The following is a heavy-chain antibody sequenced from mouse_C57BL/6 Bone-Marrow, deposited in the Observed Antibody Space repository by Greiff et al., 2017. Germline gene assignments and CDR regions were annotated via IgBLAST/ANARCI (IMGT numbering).Heavy chain of an antibody. D-gene: IGHD1-1*01. Sequence: EVMLVESGGDLVKPGGSLKLSRAASGFTFSSYGMSWVRQTPDKRLEWVATISSGGSYTYYPDSVKGRFTISRDNAKNTLYLQMSSLKSEDTAMYYCARHYPTVVPGDYWGQGTSVTVSS. CDR1: GFTFSSYG. J-gene: IGHJ4*01. V-gene: IGHV5-6*01. CDR3: ARHYPTVVPGDY. CDR2: ISSGGSYT.